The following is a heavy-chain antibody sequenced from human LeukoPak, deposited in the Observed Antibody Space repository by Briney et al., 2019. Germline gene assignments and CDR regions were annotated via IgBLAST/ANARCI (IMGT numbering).Heavy chain of an antibody. J-gene: IGHJ4*02. D-gene: IGHD3-3*02. CDR1: GGTFSSYA. CDR2: IIPIIGTA. CDR3: ARVGFLEWLFFDY. V-gene: IGHV1-69*13. Sequence: SVKVSCKASGGTFSSYAISWVRQAPGQGLEWMGGIIPIIGTADYAQKFQGRVTITADESTSTAYMELSSLRSEDTAVYYCARVGFLEWLFFDYWGQGTLVTVSS.